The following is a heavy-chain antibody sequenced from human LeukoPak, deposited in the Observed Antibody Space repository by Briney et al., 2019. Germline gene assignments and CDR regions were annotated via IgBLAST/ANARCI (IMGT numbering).Heavy chain of an antibody. V-gene: IGHV1-18*01. CDR1: DYTFSNYG. D-gene: IGHD2-2*01. CDR2: ISAYNGDT. J-gene: IGHJ6*03. CDR3: ARMKCSGTSCYYYYYYMDV. Sequence: ASVKVSCKASDYTFSNYGINWVRQAPGQGLEWMGWISAYNGDTNYAQKFQGRVTMTTDTSTSTAYMELRSLRSDDTAVYYCARMKCSGTSCYYYYYYMDVWGKGTTVTVSS.